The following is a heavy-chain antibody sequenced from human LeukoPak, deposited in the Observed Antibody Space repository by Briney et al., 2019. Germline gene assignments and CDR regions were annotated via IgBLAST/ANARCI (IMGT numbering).Heavy chain of an antibody. J-gene: IGHJ5*02. CDR3: ARSQGYCSGGSCLQGDWFDP. CDR1: GYSFTSYW. Sequence: GESLKISCKGSGYSFTSYWIGWVRQMPGKGLEWMGIIYPGDSDTRYSPSFQGQVTISADKSISIAYLQWGSLKASDTAMYYCARSQGYCSGGSCLQGDWFDPWGQGTLVTVSS. V-gene: IGHV5-51*01. CDR2: IYPGDSDT. D-gene: IGHD2-15*01.